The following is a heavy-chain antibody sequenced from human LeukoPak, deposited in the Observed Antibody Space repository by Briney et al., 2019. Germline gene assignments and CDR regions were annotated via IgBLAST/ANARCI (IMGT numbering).Heavy chain of an antibody. CDR1: GYTFTSYG. Sequence: GASVKVSCKASGYTFTSYGISWVRQAPGQGLEWMGWISAYNGNTNYAQKLQGRVTMTTDTSTSTAYMEQRSLRSDDTAVYYCATLYSSSEGSRYWHFDLWGRGTLVTVSS. D-gene: IGHD6-6*01. J-gene: IGHJ2*01. CDR3: ATLYSSSEGSRYWHFDL. CDR2: ISAYNGNT. V-gene: IGHV1-18*01.